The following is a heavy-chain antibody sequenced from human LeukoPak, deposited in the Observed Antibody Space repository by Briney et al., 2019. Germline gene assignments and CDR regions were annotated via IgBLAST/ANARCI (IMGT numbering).Heavy chain of an antibody. CDR1: GGSISSYY. J-gene: IGHJ6*04. CDR2: IYYSGST. CDR3: AREGPRRLPDV. Sequence: SETLSLTCTVSGGSISSYYWSWIRQPPGKGLEWIGYIYYSGSTNYNPSLKSRVTISVDTSKNQFSLKLSSVTAADTAVCYCAREGPRRLPDVWGKGTTVTISS. D-gene: IGHD3-16*01. V-gene: IGHV4-59*01.